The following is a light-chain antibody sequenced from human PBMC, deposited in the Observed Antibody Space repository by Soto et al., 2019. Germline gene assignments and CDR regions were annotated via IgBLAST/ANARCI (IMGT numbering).Light chain of an antibody. CDR2: GAS. Sequence: EVVLTQSPATLSLSPGERATLSCRANQSVSANYLAWYQQKPGQAPRLLIYGASSRPTAIPDSFSGSGSGTDFTLTISRLEPDDFAVFFCHQYGSSPFTFGPGTKVDIK. CDR1: QSVSANY. CDR3: HQYGSSPFT. J-gene: IGKJ3*01. V-gene: IGKV3-20*01.